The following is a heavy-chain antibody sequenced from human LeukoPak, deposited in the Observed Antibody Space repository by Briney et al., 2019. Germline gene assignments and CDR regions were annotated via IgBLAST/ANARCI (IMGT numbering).Heavy chain of an antibody. CDR2: IYYSGST. Sequence: SETLSLTCTVSGGSISSSSYYWGWIRQPPGKGLEWIGSIYYSGSTYYNPSLKSRVTISVDTSKNQFSLKLSSVTAADTAVYYCARGTSGAGLNDAFDFWGQGTMVTVSS. CDR3: ARGTSGAGLNDAFDF. CDR1: GGSISSSSYY. V-gene: IGHV4-39*01. J-gene: IGHJ3*01. D-gene: IGHD3-10*01.